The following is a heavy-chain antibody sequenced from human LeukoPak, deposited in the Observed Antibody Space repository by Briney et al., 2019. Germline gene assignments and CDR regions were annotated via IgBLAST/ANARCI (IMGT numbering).Heavy chain of an antibody. CDR3: ARSYYDFWSGSYYYYMDV. D-gene: IGHD3-3*01. V-gene: IGHV4-61*01. J-gene: IGHJ6*03. CDR2: ISNSGST. Sequence: PSETLSLTCTVSGDSVSSGSHYWSWIRQPPGKGLECIGYISNSGSTNYNPSLKSRVTTSVDTSKNQLSLNLNSVTAADAAVYYCARSYYDFWSGSYYYYMDVWGKGTTVTVSS. CDR1: GDSVSSGSHY.